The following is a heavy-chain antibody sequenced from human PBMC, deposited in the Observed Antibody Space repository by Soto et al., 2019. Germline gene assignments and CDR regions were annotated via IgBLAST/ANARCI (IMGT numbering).Heavy chain of an antibody. D-gene: IGHD5-12*01. CDR2: IYYSGST. CDR1: GGSISSGGYY. J-gene: IGHJ4*02. V-gene: IGHV4-31*03. Sequence: QVQLQESGPGLVKPSQTLSLTCTVSGGSISSGGYYWSWIRQHPGKGLEWIGYIYYSGSTYYNPSLKSRVTISVDTSENQFSLKLSSVTAADTAVYYCAREDLVATTVDYWGQGTLVTVSS. CDR3: AREDLVATTVDY.